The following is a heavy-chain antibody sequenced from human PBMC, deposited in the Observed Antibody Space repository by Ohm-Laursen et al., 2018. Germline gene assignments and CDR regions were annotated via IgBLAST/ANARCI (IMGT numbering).Heavy chain of an antibody. CDR1: GFTFSNAW. V-gene: IGHV3-15*01. CDR3: ASLKYYFDY. J-gene: IGHJ4*02. CDR2: IKRKADGETT. Sequence: SLRLSCAASGFTFSNAWMSWVRQAPGKGLEWVGRIKRKADGETTDYAAPVKDRLTISRDDSKTTLYLQMNSLRAEDTAVYYCASLKYYFDYWGQGTLVTVSS.